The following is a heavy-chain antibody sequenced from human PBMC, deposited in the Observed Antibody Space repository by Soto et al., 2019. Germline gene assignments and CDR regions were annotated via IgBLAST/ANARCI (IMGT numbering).Heavy chain of an antibody. CDR1: GGSSSSYY. V-gene: IGHV4-59*01. J-gene: IGHJ6*02. Sequence: PSETRSLTCTVSGGSSSSYYWSWIRQPPGKGLEWIGYIYYSGSTNYNPSLKSRVTISVDTSKNQFSLKLSSVTAADTAVYYCARGKYQLRSGMDVWGQGTTVTVSS. CDR2: IYYSGST. D-gene: IGHD2-2*01. CDR3: ARGKYQLRSGMDV.